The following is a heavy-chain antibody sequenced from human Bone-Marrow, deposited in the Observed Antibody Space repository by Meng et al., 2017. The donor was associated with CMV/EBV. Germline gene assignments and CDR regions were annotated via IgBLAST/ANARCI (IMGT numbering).Heavy chain of an antibody. CDR2: ISYDGSNK. CDR1: GFTFSSYA. Sequence: GGSLRLSCAASGFTFSSYAMHWVRQAPGKGLEWVAVISYDGSNKYYADSVKGRFTISRDNSKNTLYLQMNSLRAEDTAVYYCARDRSDYWGQGTLVTASS. J-gene: IGHJ4*02. CDR3: ARDRSDY. V-gene: IGHV3-30-3*01.